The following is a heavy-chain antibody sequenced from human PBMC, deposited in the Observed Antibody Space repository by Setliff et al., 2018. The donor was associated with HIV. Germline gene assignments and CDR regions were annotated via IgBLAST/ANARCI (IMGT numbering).Heavy chain of an antibody. J-gene: IGHJ6*03. CDR2: TYPGDSNT. D-gene: IGHD6-13*01. Sequence: GESLKISCKGSGYSFTSYWIDWVRQMPGKGLEWMGITYPGDSNTRYSPSFQGQVTISADKSISTAYLQWNSLKASDTAMYYCARTGYSSSWGRFSGYYYYMDVWGKGTTVTVSS. CDR3: ARTGYSSSWGRFSGYYYYMDV. CDR1: GYSFTSYW. V-gene: IGHV5-51*01.